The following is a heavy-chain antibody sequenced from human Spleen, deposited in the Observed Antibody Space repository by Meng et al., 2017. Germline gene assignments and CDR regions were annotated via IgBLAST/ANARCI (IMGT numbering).Heavy chain of an antibody. D-gene: IGHD6-19*01. Sequence: QVQLQESGRGLVMPAGTLSLTCVFSGGSISSIDWWSWVRQPPGKGLEWIGEIYHGGDTNYNPSLKSRVTIAIDRSKNQFSLKLSSVTAADTAVYYCASWIYSCGWQWGQGTLVTVSS. CDR2: IYHGGDT. CDR1: GGSISSIDW. J-gene: IGHJ4*02. CDR3: ASWIYSCGWQ. V-gene: IGHV4/OR15-8*02.